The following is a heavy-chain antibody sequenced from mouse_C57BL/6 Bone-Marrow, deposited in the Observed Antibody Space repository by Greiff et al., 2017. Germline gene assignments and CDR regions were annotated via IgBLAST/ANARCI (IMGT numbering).Heavy chain of an antibody. CDR2: INPKNGGT. J-gene: IGHJ2*01. CDR3: ARSPYPYYFDY. Sequence: VQLQQSGPELVKPGASVKISCKASGYTFTDYYMNWVKQSHGKSLEWIGDINPKNGGTSYNQKFKGKATLTVDKSSSTAYMELRSLTSEDSAVYYCARSPYPYYFDYWGQGTTPTVTS. CDR1: GYTFTDYY. V-gene: IGHV1-26*01.